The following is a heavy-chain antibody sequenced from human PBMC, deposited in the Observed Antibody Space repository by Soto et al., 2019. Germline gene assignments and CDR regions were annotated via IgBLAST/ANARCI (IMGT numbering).Heavy chain of an antibody. Sequence: GGSLRLSCAASGFTFSSYSMNWVRQAPGKGLEWVSSISGSSSNMYYADSVKGRFTISRDNAKNSLYLQMNSLRAEDTAVYYCAKDPNYDFWSGYSGSGWFDPWGQGTLVTVSS. V-gene: IGHV3-21*01. CDR2: ISGSSSNM. J-gene: IGHJ5*02. D-gene: IGHD3-3*01. CDR1: GFTFSSYS. CDR3: AKDPNYDFWSGYSGSGWFDP.